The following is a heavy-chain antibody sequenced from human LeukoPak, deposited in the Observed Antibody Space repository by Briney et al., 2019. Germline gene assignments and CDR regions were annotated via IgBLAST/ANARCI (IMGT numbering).Heavy chain of an antibody. V-gene: IGHV3-21*01. CDR3: ARIPGEYYYYMDV. D-gene: IGHD3-16*01. Sequence: GGSLRLSCAASGFTFSSYSMNWVRQAPGKGLEWVSSISSSSSYIYYADSVKGRFTISRDNAKNSLYLQMNSLRAEDTAVYYCARIPGEYYYYMDVWGKGTTVTVSS. CDR2: ISSSSSYI. J-gene: IGHJ6*03. CDR1: GFTFSSYS.